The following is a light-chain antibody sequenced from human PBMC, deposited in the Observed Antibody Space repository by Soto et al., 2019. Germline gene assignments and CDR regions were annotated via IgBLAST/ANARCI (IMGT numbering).Light chain of an antibody. J-gene: IGKJ1*01. CDR3: QQYNDWPRT. CDR2: GAS. Sequence: EIVMTQYQATLSVSPGERATLSCRASQSVSSNLAWYQQKPGQAPRVLIYGASTTAPGIPARFSGSGSGTEFTLTISSLQSEDSAVYHCQQYNDWPRTFGQGTKVDI. V-gene: IGKV3-15*01. CDR1: QSVSSN.